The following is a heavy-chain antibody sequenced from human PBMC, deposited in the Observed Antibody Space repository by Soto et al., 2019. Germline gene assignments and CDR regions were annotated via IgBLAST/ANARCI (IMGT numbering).Heavy chain of an antibody. CDR2: IYVDGTT. Sequence: GGSLRLSCAAFGLNVYDNYMTWFRKSPGKGLEWVSVIYVDGTTYYADSVKGRFTISRDNSRNTLYLQMNTLRAEDTAEYYCASRRYYYYGLGVWGQGTTVTVSS. V-gene: IGHV3-53*01. CDR1: GLNVYDNY. J-gene: IGHJ6*02. CDR3: ASRRYYYYGLGV.